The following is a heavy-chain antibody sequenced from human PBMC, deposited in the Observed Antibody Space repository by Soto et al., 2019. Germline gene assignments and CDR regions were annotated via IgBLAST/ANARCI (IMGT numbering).Heavy chain of an antibody. CDR3: ARVLWFGELYHYYYYGMDV. D-gene: IGHD3-10*01. CDR1: GGSFSCYY. CDR2: INHSGST. J-gene: IGHJ6*02. V-gene: IGHV4-34*01. Sequence: SETLSLTCAVYGGSFSCYYWSWIRQPPGKGLEWIGEINHSGSTNYNPSLKSRVTISVDTSKNQFSLKLSSVTAADTAVYYCARVLWFGELYHYYYYGMDVWGQGTTVTVS.